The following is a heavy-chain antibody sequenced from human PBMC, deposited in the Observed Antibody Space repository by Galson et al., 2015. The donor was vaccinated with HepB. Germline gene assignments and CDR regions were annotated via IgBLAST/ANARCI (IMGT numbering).Heavy chain of an antibody. CDR1: GFTVSSNY. Sequence: SLRLSCAASGFTVSSNYMSWVRQAPGKGLEWVSVIYSGGATYYADSVKGRFTISRDNSKNRLYLQMSGLRPEDTAVYYCSSGGYEGDSGTHYNVEFDRWGQGTLVTVSS. D-gene: IGHD3-10*01. J-gene: IGHJ5*02. V-gene: IGHV3-66*02. CDR3: SSGGYEGDSGTHYNVEFDR. CDR2: IYSGGAT.